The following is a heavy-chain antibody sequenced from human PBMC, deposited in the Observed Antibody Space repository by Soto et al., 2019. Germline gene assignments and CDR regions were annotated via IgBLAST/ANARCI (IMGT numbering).Heavy chain of an antibody. Sequence: NPSETLSLTCSVSGDSISDYYWSWIRQPPGKGLEWVGYIFHSGSTKYNPSLRSRLTISMDTSQNQFSLSLRSVTAADTALYYCARGFCGSIGCSNDAFDIWGQGTMVTVSS. D-gene: IGHD2-2*01. CDR1: GDSISDYY. CDR3: ARGFCGSIGCSNDAFDI. V-gene: IGHV4-59*01. CDR2: IFHSGST. J-gene: IGHJ3*02.